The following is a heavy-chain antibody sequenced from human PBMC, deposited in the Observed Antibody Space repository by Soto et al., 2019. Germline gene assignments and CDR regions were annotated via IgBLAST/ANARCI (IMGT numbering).Heavy chain of an antibody. D-gene: IGHD2-2*02. J-gene: IGHJ6*02. CDR3: ARDTGYTYYYGMDV. Sequence: PGWSLRLSCEVSGFTFRSYSMNWVRQAPGKGLEWVSSISGSSSHIDYADSVKGRFTISRDNARNSVFLQMNSLRVEDTAVYYCARDTGYTYYYGMDVWGQGTKVTVSS. V-gene: IGHV3-21*01. CDR1: GFTFRSYS. CDR2: ISGSSSHI.